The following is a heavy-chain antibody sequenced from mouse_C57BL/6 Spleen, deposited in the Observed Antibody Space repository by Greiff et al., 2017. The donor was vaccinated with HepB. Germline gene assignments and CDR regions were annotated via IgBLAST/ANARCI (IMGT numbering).Heavy chain of an antibody. CDR3: ASYDYDGAY. J-gene: IGHJ3*01. CDR1: GFSLTSYG. Sequence: VKLMESGPGLVQPSQSLSITCTVSGFSLTSYGVHWVRQSPGKGLEWLGVIWSGGSTDYNAAFISRLSISKDNSKSQVFFKMNSLQDDDTAIYYCASYDYDGAYWGQGTLVTVSA. D-gene: IGHD2-4*01. CDR2: IWSGGST. V-gene: IGHV2-2*01.